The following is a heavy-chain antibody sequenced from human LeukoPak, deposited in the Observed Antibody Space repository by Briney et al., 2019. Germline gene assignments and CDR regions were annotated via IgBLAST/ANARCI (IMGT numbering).Heavy chain of an antibody. CDR3: ARTQYRSPAVLDY. CDR1: GGSISSYY. J-gene: IGHJ4*02. V-gene: IGHV4-59*08. D-gene: IGHD2-2*02. Sequence: PSETLSLTCTVSGGSISSYYWSWIRQPPGKGLEWIGYIYYSGSTNYNPSLKSRVTISVDTSKNQFSLKLSSVTAADTAVYYCARTQYRSPAVLDYWGQGTLVTVSS. CDR2: IYYSGST.